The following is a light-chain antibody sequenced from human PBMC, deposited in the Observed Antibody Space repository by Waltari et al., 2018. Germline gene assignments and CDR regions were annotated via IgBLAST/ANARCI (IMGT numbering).Light chain of an antibody. V-gene: IGLV2-23*02. CDR1: SRDVGDYKL. Sequence: QSALTQPASVSGSPGQSITISCTGTSRDVGDYKLVSWYQQHPGRAPKLIIYEVTTLPSAISTRFSGSKSGITASLTSSGLQADEEADYYCCSYADGTTYVFGTGTKVTVL. CDR2: EVT. J-gene: IGLJ1*01. CDR3: CSYADGTTYV.